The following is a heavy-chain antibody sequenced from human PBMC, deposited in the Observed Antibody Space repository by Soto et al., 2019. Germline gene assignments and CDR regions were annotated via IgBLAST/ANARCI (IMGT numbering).Heavy chain of an antibody. CDR1: GFTFSDHY. V-gene: IGHV3-33*08. D-gene: IGHD3-10*01. Sequence: PGGSLRLSCAASGFTFSDHYMDWVRQAPGMGLEWVAVIWDDGSRQYYADSVRGRFTISRDDSKSTLYLQMSSLRVEDTAVYYCARAIGTLSETDYWGQGTLVTVSS. J-gene: IGHJ4*02. CDR2: IWDDGSRQ. CDR3: ARAIGTLSETDY.